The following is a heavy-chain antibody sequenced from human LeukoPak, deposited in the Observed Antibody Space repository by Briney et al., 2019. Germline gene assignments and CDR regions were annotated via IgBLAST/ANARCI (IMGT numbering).Heavy chain of an antibody. Sequence: GRSLRLSCAASGFTFSSYGMHWVRQAPGKGLEWVAVISYDGSNKYYADSVKGRFTISRDNSKNTLYLQMNSLRAEDTAVYYCAKAHDSSSWYYYYYMDVWGKGTTVTISS. CDR2: ISYDGSNK. CDR1: GFTFSSYG. CDR3: AKAHDSSSWYYYYYMDV. D-gene: IGHD6-13*01. V-gene: IGHV3-30*18. J-gene: IGHJ6*03.